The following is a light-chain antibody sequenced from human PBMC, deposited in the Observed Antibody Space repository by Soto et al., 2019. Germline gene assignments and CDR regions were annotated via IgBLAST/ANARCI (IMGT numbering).Light chain of an antibody. Sequence: QSVLTQPASVSGSPGQSITISGTGTSSEVGNYNYVSWYQQHPGKVPKLMIYEVSNRPSGISNRFSGSKSGNTASLTISGLQAEDEADYYCSSYTSSSTPYVFGTGTKVTVL. CDR3: SSYTSSSTPYV. V-gene: IGLV2-14*01. J-gene: IGLJ1*01. CDR1: SSEVGNYNY. CDR2: EVS.